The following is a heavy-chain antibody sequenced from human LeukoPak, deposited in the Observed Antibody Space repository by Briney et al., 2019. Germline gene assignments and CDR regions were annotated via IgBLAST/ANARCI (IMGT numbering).Heavy chain of an antibody. V-gene: IGHV3-48*03. Sequence: PGGSLRLSCAASGFTFSSYEMNWIRQAPGKGLEWVSYISSSGSTIYYADSVKGRFTISRDNAKNSLYLQMNSLRAEDTAVYYCARDLRDSSGYYYLVGWGQGTLVTVSS. CDR2: ISSSGSTI. CDR3: ARDLRDSSGYYYLVG. J-gene: IGHJ4*02. D-gene: IGHD3-22*01. CDR1: GFTFSSYE.